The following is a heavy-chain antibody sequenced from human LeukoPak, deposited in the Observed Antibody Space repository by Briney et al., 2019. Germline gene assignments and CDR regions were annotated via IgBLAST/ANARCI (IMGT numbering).Heavy chain of an antibody. J-gene: IGHJ5*02. Sequence: GASVTVSCKASGYTFTSYDINWVRQATGQGLEWMGWMNPNSGNTGYAQKFQGRVTMTRNTSISTAYMELSSLRSQDTAVYYCARDRRGKSAGILNWFDPWGQGTLVTVSS. D-gene: IGHD6-13*01. CDR3: ARDRRGKSAGILNWFDP. V-gene: IGHV1-8*01. CDR1: GYTFTSYD. CDR2: MNPNSGNT.